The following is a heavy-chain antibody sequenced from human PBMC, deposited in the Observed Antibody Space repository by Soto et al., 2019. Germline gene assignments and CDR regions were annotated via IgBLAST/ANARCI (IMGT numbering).Heavy chain of an antibody. CDR1: GYIFTSYG. CDR3: ARTMYYYDSSGYYYVSYLDF. V-gene: IGHV1-18*01. D-gene: IGHD3-22*01. J-gene: IGHJ4*02. Sequence: ASVKVSCKASGYIFTSYGISWVRQAPGQGLEWMGWISAYNGNTSYAQKFQGRVTMATDTSTSTSYMELRSLRSDDTAVYYCARTMYYYDSSGYYYVSYLDFWGQGTLVTVSS. CDR2: ISAYNGNT.